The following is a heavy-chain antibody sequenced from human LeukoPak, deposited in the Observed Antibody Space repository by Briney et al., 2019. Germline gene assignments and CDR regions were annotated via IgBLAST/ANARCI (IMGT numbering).Heavy chain of an antibody. CDR1: GGSISSSSYY. V-gene: IGHV4-39*07. CDR3: ARRYCSTTSCPADYYYMDV. Sequence: PSETLSLTCTASGGSISSSSYYWGWIRQPPGKGLEWIGSIYYSGSTYYNPSLKSRVTISVDTSKNQFSLKLSSVNAADTAVYYCARRYCSTTSCPADYYYMDVWGKGTTVTVSS. D-gene: IGHD2-2*01. CDR2: IYYSGST. J-gene: IGHJ6*03.